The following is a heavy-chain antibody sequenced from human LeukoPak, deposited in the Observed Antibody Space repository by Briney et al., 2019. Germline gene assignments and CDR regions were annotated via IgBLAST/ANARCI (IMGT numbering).Heavy chain of an antibody. J-gene: IGHJ4*02. D-gene: IGHD2-8*01. CDR2: ISAYNGNT. Sequence: ASVKVSCKASGYTFTSYGISWVRQAPGQGLEWMGWISAYNGNTNYAQKLQGRVTMTTDTSTSTAYMELRSLRSDDTAVYYCARDLRGSCTNGVCCVDYWGQGTLVTVSS. V-gene: IGHV1-18*01. CDR3: ARDLRGSCTNGVCCVDY. CDR1: GYTFTSYG.